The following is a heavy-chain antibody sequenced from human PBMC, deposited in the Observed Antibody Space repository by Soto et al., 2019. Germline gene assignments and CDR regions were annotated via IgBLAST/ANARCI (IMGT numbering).Heavy chain of an antibody. Sequence: QITLKESGPTLVKPTQTLTLTCTFSGFSISTSGVGVGWIRQPPGKALEGLAFTYWDDDNPYNPSLKSRLTVAKDTSKTLVVLVMTSMDPVDTATYYCAHRRGGYNWDDGYFDYWGQGTLVTVSS. V-gene: IGHV2-5*02. D-gene: IGHD1-20*01. CDR1: GFSISTSGVG. J-gene: IGHJ4*02. CDR2: TYWDDDN. CDR3: AHRRGGYNWDDGYFDY.